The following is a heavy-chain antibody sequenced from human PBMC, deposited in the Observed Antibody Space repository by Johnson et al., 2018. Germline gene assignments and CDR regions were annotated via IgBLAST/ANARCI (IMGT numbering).Heavy chain of an antibody. V-gene: IGHV4-30-4*01. Sequence: QVQLQESGPGLVKPSQTXSLTCSVSSGSISSGNYYWSWIRQPPGKGLEWIGYIYYRGTTSYNSSLKSRVTISVATSKNQFSLRLSSVTAADTAVYYCARNPYSTSWTNYNYYYMDVWGKGTTVTVSS. CDR2: IYYRGTT. J-gene: IGHJ6*03. CDR1: SGSISSGNYY. CDR3: ARNPYSTSWTNYNYYYMDV. D-gene: IGHD6-13*01.